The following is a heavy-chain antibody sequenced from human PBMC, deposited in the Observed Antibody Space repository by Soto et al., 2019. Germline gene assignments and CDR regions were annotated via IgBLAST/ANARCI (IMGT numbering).Heavy chain of an antibody. Sequence: EVQLLESGGGLVQPGGSLRLSCAASGFTLSNFAMFWVRQAPGKGLEWVSSISRTGGAAHYADSVNGRFTVSRDNSKNTLFLQMDSLRADDTAVYYGAKAYDYIWGSYPGELDYWGQGTLVTVSS. D-gene: IGHD3-16*02. CDR3: AKAYDYIWGSYPGELDY. J-gene: IGHJ4*02. CDR2: ISRTGGAA. V-gene: IGHV3-23*01. CDR1: GFTLSNFA.